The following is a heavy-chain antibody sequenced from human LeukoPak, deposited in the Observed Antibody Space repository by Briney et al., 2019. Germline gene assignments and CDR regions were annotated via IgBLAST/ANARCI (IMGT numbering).Heavy chain of an antibody. V-gene: IGHV1-69*02. CDR3: ARNEDTAMVTYGMDV. CDR2: IIPILGIA. J-gene: IGHJ6*02. Sequence: GASVKVSCKASGYTFTSYYMHWVRQAPGQGLEWMGRIIPILGIANYAQKFQGRVTITADKSTSTAYMELSSLRSEDTAVYYCARNEDTAMVTYGMDVWGQGTTVTVSS. D-gene: IGHD5-18*01. CDR1: GYTFTSYY.